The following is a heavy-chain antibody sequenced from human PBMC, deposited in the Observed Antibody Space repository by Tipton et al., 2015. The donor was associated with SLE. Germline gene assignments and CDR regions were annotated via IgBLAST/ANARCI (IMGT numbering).Heavy chain of an antibody. CDR1: GYTFTSYG. V-gene: IGHV1-18*01. CDR2: ISAYNGNT. D-gene: IGHD7-27*01. J-gene: IGHJ3*01. CDR3: AGEELGGAFDV. Sequence: QLVQSGAEVKKPGASVNVSCKASGYTFTSYGISWVRQAPGQGLEWMGWISAYNGNTGYAHKFQGRVTMTRDPSKRTAYMELNNLRSTDTAVYFCAGEELGGAFDVWGQGTMVTVSS.